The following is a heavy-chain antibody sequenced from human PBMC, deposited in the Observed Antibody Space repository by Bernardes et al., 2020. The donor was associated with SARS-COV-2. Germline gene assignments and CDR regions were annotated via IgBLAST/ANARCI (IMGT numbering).Heavy chain of an antibody. Sequence: ASVKVSCKAAGYTFTGYCIHWVRQAPGQRLEWMGWINPNTGGTNYIQKFQGRVTMTRDTSITTAYMELSRLGSDDTAIYYGARTRTTISTTGIPVDYWGQGTLVTVSS. CDR2: INPNTGGT. D-gene: IGHD2-21*02. CDR1: GYTFTGYC. V-gene: IGHV1-2*02. J-gene: IGHJ4*02. CDR3: ARTRTTISTTGIPVDY.